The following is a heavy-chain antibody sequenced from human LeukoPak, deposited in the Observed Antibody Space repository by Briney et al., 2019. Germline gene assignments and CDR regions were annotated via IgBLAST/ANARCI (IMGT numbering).Heavy chain of an antibody. Sequence: SETLSLTCTVSGGSVNSGSYYWSWIRQPPGKGLEWIGDISYSGSTNYNPSLKSRVTISVDTSKNQFSLKLSSVTAADTAVYYCARRGGSGRSFDSWGQGTLVTVSS. D-gene: IGHD3-10*01. CDR2: ISYSGST. J-gene: IGHJ4*02. V-gene: IGHV4-61*01. CDR1: GGSVNSGSYY. CDR3: ARRGGSGRSFDS.